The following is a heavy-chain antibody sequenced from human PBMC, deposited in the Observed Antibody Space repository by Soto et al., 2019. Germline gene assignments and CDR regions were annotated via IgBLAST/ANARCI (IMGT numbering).Heavy chain of an antibody. V-gene: IGHV3-30-3*01. Sequence: QVQLVESGGGVVQPGRSLRLSCAASGFFLSSYAMHWVRQAPGKGLEWVALMSHDGGNQYHADSVKGRFTISRDNSKNTVFLQMNSLRTEDTAVYYCAREGVVDYGGDSGGYLQYWGQGTLVSVSS. CDR1: GFFLSSYA. D-gene: IGHD2-21*02. CDR3: AREGVVDYGGDSGGYLQY. CDR2: MSHDGGNQ. J-gene: IGHJ1*01.